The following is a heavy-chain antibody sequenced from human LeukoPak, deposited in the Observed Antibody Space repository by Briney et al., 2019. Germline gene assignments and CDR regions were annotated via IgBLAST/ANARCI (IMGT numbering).Heavy chain of an antibody. CDR1: GYSISSGYY. Sequence: SETLSLTCTVSGYSISSGYYWGWIRQPPGKGLEWIGSIYHSGSAYYNPSLKSRVTISVDTSKNQFSLKLSSVTATDATVYYCARHEVNPNFDYWGQGILVTVSS. CDR3: ARHEVNPNFDY. J-gene: IGHJ4*02. D-gene: IGHD4-23*01. CDR2: IYHSGSA. V-gene: IGHV4-38-2*02.